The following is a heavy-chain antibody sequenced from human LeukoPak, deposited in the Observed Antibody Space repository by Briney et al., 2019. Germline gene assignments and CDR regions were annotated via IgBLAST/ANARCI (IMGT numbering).Heavy chain of an antibody. CDR3: ATPIAAATRISG. CDR2: MNPNSGNT. CDR1: GYTFTSYG. D-gene: IGHD6-13*01. Sequence: ASVKVSCKASGYTFTSYGISWVRQAPGQGLEWMGWMNPNSGNTGYAQKFQGRVTMTRNTSISTAYMELSSLRSEDTAVYYCATPIAAATRISGWGQGTLVTVSS. V-gene: IGHV1-8*02. J-gene: IGHJ4*02.